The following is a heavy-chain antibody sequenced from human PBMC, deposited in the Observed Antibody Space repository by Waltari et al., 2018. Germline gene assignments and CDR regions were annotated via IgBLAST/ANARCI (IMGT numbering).Heavy chain of an antibody. D-gene: IGHD3-10*01. J-gene: IGHJ6*02. V-gene: IGHV3-74*01. CDR1: GFTFSSYW. CDR3: ANYGSGSYGMDV. Sequence: EVQLVESGGGLVQPGGSLRLSCAASGFTFSSYWMHWVPQAPGKGLVWVSRINSDGSSTSYADSVKGRITISRDNAKNTLYLQMNSLRAEDTAVYYCANYGSGSYGMDVWGQGTTVTVSS. CDR2: INSDGSST.